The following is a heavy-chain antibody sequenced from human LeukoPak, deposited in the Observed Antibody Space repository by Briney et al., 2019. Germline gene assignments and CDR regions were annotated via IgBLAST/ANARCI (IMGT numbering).Heavy chain of an antibody. J-gene: IGHJ3*02. CDR2: INNEGTST. D-gene: IGHD3-10*01. CDR3: ARAEWFGVVTGAFDI. V-gene: IGHV3-74*01. Sequence: GGSLRLSCAASGFTFTNHWMHWVRQAPGKGLLWVSHINNEGTSTTYADSVEGRFTISRDNTKKSLYLQMNSLRAEDTAVYYCARAEWFGVVTGAFDICGQGTMVTVSS. CDR1: GFTFTNHW.